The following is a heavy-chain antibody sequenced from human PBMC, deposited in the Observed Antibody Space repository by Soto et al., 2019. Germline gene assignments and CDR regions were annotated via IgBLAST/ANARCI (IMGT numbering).Heavy chain of an antibody. V-gene: IGHV3-23*01. CDR1: GFASNNYA. D-gene: IGHD2-2*01. J-gene: IGHJ6*03. Sequence: GGSLRLSCAASGFASNNYAMRWVRQAPGKGLEWVSVVSGSGDYTYYADSVKGRFTISRDNSKNTLYLQMNSLRAEDTAVYYCGRCPYDYYMDVWGKGTTVTVSS. CDR3: GRCPYDYYMDV. CDR2: VSGSGDYT.